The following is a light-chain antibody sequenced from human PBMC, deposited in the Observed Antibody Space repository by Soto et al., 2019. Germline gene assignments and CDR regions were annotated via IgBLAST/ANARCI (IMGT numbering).Light chain of an antibody. Sequence: IVFTQSPGTLSLSPGERATLSCRASQSVSSSDLAWYQQKPGQAPRLLIYGASSRATGIPDRFSGSGSGTDFTLTISRLEPEDFAVYYCQQYGSSGTFGQGTKVDIK. V-gene: IGKV3-20*01. CDR3: QQYGSSGT. CDR2: GAS. CDR1: QSVSSSD. J-gene: IGKJ1*01.